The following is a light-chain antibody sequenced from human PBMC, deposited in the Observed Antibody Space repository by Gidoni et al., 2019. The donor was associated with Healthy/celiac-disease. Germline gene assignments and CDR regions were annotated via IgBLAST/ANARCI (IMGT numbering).Light chain of an antibody. J-gene: IGLJ3*02. CDR3: AAWDDSLSGSLG. CDR1: SSNIGSNY. CDR2: RNN. Sequence: QSVLTQPPSASGTPGQRVTISCSGSSSNIGSNYVYWYQQLPGTAPKLLIYRNNQRPSGVPDRFSGSKSGTSASLAISGLRSEDEADYYCAAWDDSLSGSLGFGGGTKLTVL. V-gene: IGLV1-47*01.